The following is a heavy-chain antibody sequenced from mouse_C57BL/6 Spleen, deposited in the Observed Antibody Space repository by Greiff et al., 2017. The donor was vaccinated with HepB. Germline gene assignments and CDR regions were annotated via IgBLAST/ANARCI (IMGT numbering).Heavy chain of an antibody. D-gene: IGHD1-1*01. CDR1: GFTFSDYG. V-gene: IGHV5-17*01. J-gene: IGHJ2*01. Sequence: EVQGVESGGGLVKPGGSLKLSCAASGFTFSDYGMHWVRQAPEKGLEWVAYISSGSSTIYYADTVKGRFTISRDNAKNTLFLQMTSLRSEDTAMYYCARGGDYYGSSPFDYWGQGTTLTVSS. CDR2: ISSGSSTI. CDR3: ARGGDYYGSSPFDY.